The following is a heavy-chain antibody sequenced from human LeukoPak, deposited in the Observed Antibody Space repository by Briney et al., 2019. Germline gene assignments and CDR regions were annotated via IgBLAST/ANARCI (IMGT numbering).Heavy chain of an antibody. V-gene: IGHV4-39*01. J-gene: IGHJ4*02. D-gene: IGHD4-11*01. Sequence: SETLSLTCTVSGGSISSSSYYWGWIRQPPGQGLEWIGSIYYSGSTYYNPSLKSRVTISVDTSKNQFSLKLSSVTAADTAVYYCARQTYSNYVIDYWGQGTLVTVSS. CDR1: GGSISSSSYY. CDR2: IYYSGST. CDR3: ARQTYSNYVIDY.